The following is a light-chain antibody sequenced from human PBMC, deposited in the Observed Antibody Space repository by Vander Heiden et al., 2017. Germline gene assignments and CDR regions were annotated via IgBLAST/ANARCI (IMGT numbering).Light chain of an antibody. Sequence: IQLTQSPSSLSASVGDRVTITCRASQGISSYLAWYQQKPGKAPKLLIYAASTLQSGVPSRFSGSGSGTDFTLTISSLHPEDFATYYCQQLNSYPVLTFGGGTKVXIK. V-gene: IGKV1-9*01. CDR2: AAS. CDR1: QGISSY. CDR3: QQLNSYPVLT. J-gene: IGKJ4*01.